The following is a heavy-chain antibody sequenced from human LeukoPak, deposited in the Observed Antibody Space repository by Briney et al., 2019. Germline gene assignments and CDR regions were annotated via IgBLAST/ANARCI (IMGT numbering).Heavy chain of an antibody. Sequence: GGSLRLSCEASGFTFSSYAMSWVRQAPGKGLEWVSATSGSGGSTYYADSVKGRFTISRDNSKNTLYLQMNSLRAEDTAVYYCAKKANTAMVHYYYYYMDVWGKGTTVTVSS. V-gene: IGHV3-23*01. CDR2: TSGSGGST. J-gene: IGHJ6*03. D-gene: IGHD5-18*01. CDR1: GFTFSSYA. CDR3: AKKANTAMVHYYYYYMDV.